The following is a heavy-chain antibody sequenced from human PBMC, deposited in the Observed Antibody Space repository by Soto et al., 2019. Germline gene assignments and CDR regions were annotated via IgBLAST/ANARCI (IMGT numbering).Heavy chain of an antibody. CDR3: ARSYYYGSGSWYYYYYGMDV. CDR2: INHSGST. Sequence: SETLSLTCAVYGGSFSGYYWSWIRQPPGKGLEWIGEINHSGSTNYNPSLKSRVTISVDTSKNQFSLKLSSVTAADTAVYYCARSYYYGSGSWYYYYYGMDVWGQGTTVTSP. J-gene: IGHJ6*02. CDR1: GGSFSGYY. D-gene: IGHD3-10*01. V-gene: IGHV4-34*01.